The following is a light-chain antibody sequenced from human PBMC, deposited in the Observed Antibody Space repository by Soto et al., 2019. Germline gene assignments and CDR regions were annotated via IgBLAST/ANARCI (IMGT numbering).Light chain of an antibody. CDR1: SSDVGSSNG. V-gene: IGLV2-18*02. CDR2: DVS. CDR3: SSYTSSSTYV. J-gene: IGLJ1*01. Sequence: QSVLAQPPSVSGSPGQSVTISCTGTSSDVGSSNGVSWYQQPPGTAPKLMIYDVSNRPSGVPDRFSGSKSGNTASLTISGLQAEDEADYYCSSYTSSSTYVFGTGTKVTVL.